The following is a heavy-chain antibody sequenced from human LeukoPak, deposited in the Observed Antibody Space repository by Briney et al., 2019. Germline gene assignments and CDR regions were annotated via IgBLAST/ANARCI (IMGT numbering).Heavy chain of an antibody. CDR3: ARGIRTGYGY. CDR1: GSSISSYY. V-gene: IGHV4-59*01. J-gene: IGHJ4*02. Sequence: SETLSLTCTVSGSSISSYYWSWIRQPPGKGLEWIGYVDYSGSTSYNPSLKRRVTISVDTSKNQFSLKMKYLTAADTAVYYCARGIRTGYGYWGQGTLVTVSS. D-gene: IGHD1-1*01. CDR2: VDYSGST.